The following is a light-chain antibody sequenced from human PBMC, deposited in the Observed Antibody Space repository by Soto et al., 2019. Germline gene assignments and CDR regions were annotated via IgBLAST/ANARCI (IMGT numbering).Light chain of an antibody. J-gene: IGKJ2*01. V-gene: IGKV3-11*01. CDR2: DAS. CDR1: QSVSRN. CDR3: QHSSCCPYT. Sequence: EIVLTQSPATLSLSPGERATLSCRASQSVSRNLAWYQQKPGQAPRLLIYDASNRATGIPARFSGSGSGTDFTLTISRLDVEDFAVYYCQHSSCCPYTFGKGTNLEIK.